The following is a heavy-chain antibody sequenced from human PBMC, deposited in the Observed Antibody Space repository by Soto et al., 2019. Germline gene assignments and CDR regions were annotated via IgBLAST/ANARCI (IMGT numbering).Heavy chain of an antibody. J-gene: IGHJ3*02. V-gene: IGHV3-33*01. Sequence: QVQLVESGGGVVQPGRSLRLSCAASGFTFSSYGMHWVRQAPGKGLEWVAVIWYDGSNKYYADSVKGRFTISRDNSKNTLYLQMNSLRAEDTAVYYCARDLPPTDYGDLSYAFDIWGQGTMVTVSS. CDR3: ARDLPPTDYGDLSYAFDI. CDR2: IWYDGSNK. CDR1: GFTFSSYG. D-gene: IGHD4-17*01.